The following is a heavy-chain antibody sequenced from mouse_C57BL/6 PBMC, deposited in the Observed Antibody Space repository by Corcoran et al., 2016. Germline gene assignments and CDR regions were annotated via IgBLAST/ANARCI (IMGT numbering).Heavy chain of an antibody. J-gene: IGHJ2*01. CDR1: GYTFTSYG. CDR2: IYPRSGNT. Sequence: QVQLQQSGAELARPGASGKLSCKASGYTFTSYGISWVKQRTGQGLEWIGEIYPRSGNTYYNEKFKGKATLTADKSSSTAYMELRSLTSEDSAVYFCARERVNYSNYPDYWGQGTTLTVSS. D-gene: IGHD2-5*01. V-gene: IGHV1-81*01. CDR3: ARERVNYSNYPDY.